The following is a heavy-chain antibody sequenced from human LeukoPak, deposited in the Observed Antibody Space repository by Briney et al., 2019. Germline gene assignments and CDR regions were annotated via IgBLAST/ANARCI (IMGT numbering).Heavy chain of an antibody. V-gene: IGHV4-59*01. Sequence: SETLSLTCTVSGGSISSYYWSWLRQPPGKGLEWLGYIYYSGSTNYNPSLKSRVTISVDTSKNQFSLKLSSVTAADTAVYYCARGDYDFWSGEKVWFDPWGQGTLVTVSS. CDR2: IYYSGST. J-gene: IGHJ5*02. CDR3: ARGDYDFWSGEKVWFDP. CDR1: GGSISSYY. D-gene: IGHD3-3*01.